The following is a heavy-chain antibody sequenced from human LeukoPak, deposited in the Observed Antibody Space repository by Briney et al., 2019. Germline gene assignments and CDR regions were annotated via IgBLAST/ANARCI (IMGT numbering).Heavy chain of an antibody. Sequence: SETLSLTCAVYGGSFSGYYWSWIRQPPGKGLEWIGEINHSGSTNYNPSLKSRVTISVDTSKNQFSLKLSSVTAADTAVYYCAREISIGNWYYFDYWGQGTLVTVSS. V-gene: IGHV4-34*01. D-gene: IGHD6-13*01. CDR2: INHSGST. CDR1: GGSFSGYY. CDR3: AREISIGNWYYFDY. J-gene: IGHJ4*02.